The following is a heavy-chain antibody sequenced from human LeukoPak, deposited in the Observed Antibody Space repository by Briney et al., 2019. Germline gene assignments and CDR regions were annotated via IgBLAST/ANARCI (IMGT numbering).Heavy chain of an antibody. V-gene: IGHV4-39*01. J-gene: IGHJ4*02. CDR3: ARHDGRGGATMGALDY. D-gene: IGHD4/OR15-4a*01. CDR2: IYYGGTT. CDR1: GGSISSSCYF. Sequence: PSETLSLTCTVSGGSISSSCYFWGRIRQPPGTGLEWIGSIYYGGTTYYNPSLKSRVTISVDTSKNQFSLNLSSVTATDTAVHYCARHDGRGGATMGALDYWGRGTLVTVSS.